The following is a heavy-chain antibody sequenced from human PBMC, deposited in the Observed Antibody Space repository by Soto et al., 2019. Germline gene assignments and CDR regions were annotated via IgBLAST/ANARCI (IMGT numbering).Heavy chain of an antibody. Sequence: ASVKVSCKASGYTFTSYDTNWVRQATGQGLEWMGWMNPNSGSTGYAQKFQGRVTMTRNTSISTAYMELSSLRSEDTAVYYCARRRGVSSGWYWFDPWGQGTLVTVSS. D-gene: IGHD6-19*01. CDR2: MNPNSGST. CDR1: GYTFTSYD. V-gene: IGHV1-8*01. CDR3: ARRRGVSSGWYWFDP. J-gene: IGHJ5*02.